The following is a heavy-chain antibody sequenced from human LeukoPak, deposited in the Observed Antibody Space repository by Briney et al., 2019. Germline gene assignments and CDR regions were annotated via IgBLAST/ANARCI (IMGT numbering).Heavy chain of an antibody. CDR1: GFTSSTYG. CDR3: ARGWGSNVYASAFDV. CDR2: IWHDGSHK. Sequence: PGGSLRLSCAASGFTSSTYGMHWVRQAPGKGLEWVTVIWHDGSHKDYADSVKGRFTISRDNSKNTLYLQMNDLRAEDTAVYYCARGWGSNVYASAFDVWGQGTMVTVSS. J-gene: IGHJ3*01. V-gene: IGHV3-33*01. D-gene: IGHD3-16*01.